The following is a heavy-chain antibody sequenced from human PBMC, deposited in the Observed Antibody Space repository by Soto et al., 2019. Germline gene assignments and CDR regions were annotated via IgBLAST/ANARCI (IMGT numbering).Heavy chain of an antibody. CDR2: IRSKANSYAT. Sequence: GGSLRLSCAAYGFTFSGSAMHWVRQASGKGLEWVGRIRSKANSYATAYAASVKGRFTISRDDSKNTAYLQMNSLKTEDTAVYYCTMQNWKTFIDYWGQGPLVTVSS. D-gene: IGHD1-1*01. V-gene: IGHV3-73*01. CDR1: GFTFSGSA. CDR3: TMQNWKTFIDY. J-gene: IGHJ4*02.